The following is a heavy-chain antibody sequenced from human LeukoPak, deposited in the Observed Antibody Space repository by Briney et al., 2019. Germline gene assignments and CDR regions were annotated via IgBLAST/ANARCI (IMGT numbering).Heavy chain of an antibody. CDR2: INSDGSST. D-gene: IGHD6-13*01. Sequence: GSLRLSCAASGFTFSSYWMHWVRQAPGKGLVWDSRINSDGSSTSYADSVKGRFTISRDNAKNTLYLQMNSLRAEDTAVYYCARSYSSSWYAIDYWGQGTLVTVSS. CDR1: GFTFSSYW. V-gene: IGHV3-74*01. CDR3: ARSYSSSWYAIDY. J-gene: IGHJ4*02.